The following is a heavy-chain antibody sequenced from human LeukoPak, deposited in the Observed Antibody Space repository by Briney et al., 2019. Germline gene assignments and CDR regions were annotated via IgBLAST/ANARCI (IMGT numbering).Heavy chain of an antibody. D-gene: IGHD1-26*01. V-gene: IGHV3-48*01. CDR3: ARVMRVGAVDY. Sequence: GGSLRLSCAASGFTFSSYSMTWVRQAPGKGLEWVSYISSSSSTIYYADSVKGRFTISRDNAKNSLYLQMNSLRAEDTAVYYCARVMRVGAVDYWGQGTLVTVSS. CDR2: ISSSSSTI. CDR1: GFTFSSYS. J-gene: IGHJ4*02.